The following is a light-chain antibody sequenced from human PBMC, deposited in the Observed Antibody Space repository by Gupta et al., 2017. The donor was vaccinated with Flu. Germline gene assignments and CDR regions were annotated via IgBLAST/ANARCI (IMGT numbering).Light chain of an antibody. J-gene: IGLJ2*01. V-gene: IGLV1-44*01. CDR2: SNN. CDR1: SSNIGSNT. Sequence: QSVLTQPPSASGTPGQRVTIPCSGSSSNIGSNTVNWSQQLPGTAHKLLFYSNNQRTAGVPDRFSGSKSGTAASLAISGRKAEEEADYYCAAWEDRGNVVFGGGTKLTVL. CDR3: AAWEDRGNVV.